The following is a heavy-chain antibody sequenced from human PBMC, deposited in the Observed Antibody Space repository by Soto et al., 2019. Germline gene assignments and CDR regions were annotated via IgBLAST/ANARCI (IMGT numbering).Heavy chain of an antibody. J-gene: IGHJ4*02. D-gene: IGHD3-10*01. Sequence: GGSLRLSCAASGFTFSNYGMHWVRQAPGKGLEWVAVISDDGVSKYYADSVQGRFTISRDNSESAVFLQMNSLRPDDTALYFCARAYYFGSGTSYTLYYWGQGTQVTVSS. CDR2: ISDDGVSK. CDR1: GFTFSNYG. CDR3: ARAYYFGSGTSYTLYY. V-gene: IGHV3-30*03.